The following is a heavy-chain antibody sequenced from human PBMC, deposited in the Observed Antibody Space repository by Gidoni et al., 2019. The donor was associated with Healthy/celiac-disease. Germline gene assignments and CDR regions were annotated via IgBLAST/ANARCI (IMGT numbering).Heavy chain of an antibody. CDR2: INPNSGGT. D-gene: IGHD2-15*01. CDR1: GYPFTGYY. J-gene: IGHJ6*02. Sequence: QVQLVQSGAEVTKPGASVKVSCKASGYPFTGYYMPWVRQAPGQGLEWMGWINPNSGGTNYAQKFQGSVTMTRDTSISTAYMELSRLRSDDTAVYYCARVGALPRIRQLLGYCSGGSCYSYGMDVWGQGTTVTVSS. V-gene: IGHV1-2*02. CDR3: ARVGALPRIRQLLGYCSGGSCYSYGMDV.